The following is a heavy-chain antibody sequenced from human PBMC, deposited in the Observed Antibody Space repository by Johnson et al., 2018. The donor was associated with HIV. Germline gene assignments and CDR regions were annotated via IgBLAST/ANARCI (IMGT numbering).Heavy chain of an antibody. Sequence: VQLVESAGGVVQPGRSMRLSCAASGFSFSIYAMHWVRQAPGKGLEWVALISYDGSNKFYADSVKGRFTIPRDKSKKTLNLQMNSLRVDDTAVYYWARDQRDFAWPGWRDGFDIWGQGTMVTVSS. CDR3: ARDQRDFAWPGWRDGFDI. CDR1: GFSFSIYA. CDR2: ISYDGSNK. D-gene: IGHD1-1*01. V-gene: IGHV3-30*04. J-gene: IGHJ3*02.